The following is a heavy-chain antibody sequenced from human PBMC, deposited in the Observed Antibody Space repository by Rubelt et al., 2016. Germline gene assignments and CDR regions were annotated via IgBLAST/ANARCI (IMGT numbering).Heavy chain of an antibody. CDR1: GGSISSYY. Sequence: QVQLPESGLGLVKPSETLSLTCTVPGGSISSYYWSWTLQPPGNVLEWIGYIYYSGSTYYNPSLKSRVTISVDPSKNQCSRKLGAVTAEDTAVYYCARESRDGYNYDYYYYGMDVWGQGTTVTVSS. CDR3: ARESRDGYNYDYYYYGMDV. J-gene: IGHJ6*02. CDR2: IYYSGST. V-gene: IGHV4-59*01. D-gene: IGHD5-24*01.